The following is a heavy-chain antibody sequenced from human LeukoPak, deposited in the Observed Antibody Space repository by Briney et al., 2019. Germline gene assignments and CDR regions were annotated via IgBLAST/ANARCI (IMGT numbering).Heavy chain of an antibody. Sequence: PSETLSLTCAVYGGSFSGYYWSWIRQPPGKGLEWIGEINHSGSTNYNPSLKSRVTISVDTSKNQFSLKLSSVTAADTAVYYCARARPQTYYYDSSGYNWFDPWGQGTLVTVSS. CDR3: ARARPQTYYYDSSGYNWFDP. CDR1: GGSFSGYY. V-gene: IGHV4-34*01. J-gene: IGHJ5*02. CDR2: INHSGST. D-gene: IGHD3-22*01.